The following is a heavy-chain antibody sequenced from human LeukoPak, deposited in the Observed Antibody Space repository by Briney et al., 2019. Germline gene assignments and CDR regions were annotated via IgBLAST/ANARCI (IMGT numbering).Heavy chain of an antibody. CDR2: ISGSGGST. D-gene: IGHD2-2*01. V-gene: IGHV3-23*01. CDR3: AKESLVRYGMDV. Sequence: GGSLRLSCAASGFTFSSYGMHWVRQPPGKGLEWVSAISGSGGSTYYADSVKGRFTISRDNSKNTLYLQMNSLRAEDTAVYYCAKESLVRYGMDVWGQGTTVTVSS. J-gene: IGHJ6*02. CDR1: GFTFSSYG.